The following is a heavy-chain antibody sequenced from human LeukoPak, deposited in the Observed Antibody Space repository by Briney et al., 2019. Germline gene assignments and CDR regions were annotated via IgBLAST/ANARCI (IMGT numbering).Heavy chain of an antibody. CDR3: AREGPLRYFDWPINDY. CDR2: ISSSGSTI. D-gene: IGHD3-9*01. Sequence: GGSLRLSCAASGFTFSSYEMNWVRQAPGKGLEWVSYISSSGSTIYYADSVKGRFTISRDNAKNSLYLQMNSLRAEDTAVYYCAREGPLRYFDWPINDYWGQGTLVTVSS. CDR1: GFTFSSYE. V-gene: IGHV3-48*03. J-gene: IGHJ4*02.